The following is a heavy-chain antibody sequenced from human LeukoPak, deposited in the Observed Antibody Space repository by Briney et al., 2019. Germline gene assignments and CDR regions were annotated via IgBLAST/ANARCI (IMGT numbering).Heavy chain of an antibody. V-gene: IGHV3-15*01. D-gene: IGHD3-10*01. CDR2: IKSKTDGGTT. Sequence: GGSLRLSCAASGFTFSNAWMSWVRQAPGKGLEWVGRIKSKTDGGTTDYAAPVKGRFTISRDDSKNTLYLQMNTLRAEDTAIYYCANDYRSGSFHDFWGQGTLVTVSS. J-gene: IGHJ4*02. CDR3: ANDYRSGSFHDF. CDR1: GFTFSNAW.